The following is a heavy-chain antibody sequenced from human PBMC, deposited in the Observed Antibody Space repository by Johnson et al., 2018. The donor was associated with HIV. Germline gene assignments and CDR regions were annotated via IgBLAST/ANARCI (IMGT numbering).Heavy chain of an antibody. CDR3: AKVQSGWYVGADAFDI. CDR2: ISGSGGST. D-gene: IGHD6-19*01. Sequence: VQLVESGGGLVQPGGSLRLSCAASGFTFSGYDMHWVRQATGKGLEWVSAISGSGGSTYYADSVKGRFTISRDNSKNTRYLQMNSLRAEDTAVYYCAKVQSGWYVGADAFDIWGQGTMVTVSS. V-gene: IGHV3-23*04. CDR1: GFTFSGYD. J-gene: IGHJ3*02.